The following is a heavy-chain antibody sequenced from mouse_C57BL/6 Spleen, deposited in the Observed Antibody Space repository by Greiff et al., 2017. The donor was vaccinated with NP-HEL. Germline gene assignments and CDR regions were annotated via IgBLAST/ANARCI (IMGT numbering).Heavy chain of an antibody. J-gene: IGHJ1*03. V-gene: IGHV1-4*01. CDR2: INPSSGYT. D-gene: IGHD1-1*01. Sequence: QVQLQQSGAELARPGASVKMSCKASGYTFTSYTMHWVKQRPGQGLEWIGYINPSSGYTKYNQKFKDKATLTADKSSSTAYMQLSSLTSEDSAVYYCAAATVVRYFDVWGTGTTVTVSS. CDR1: GYTFTSYT. CDR3: AAATVVRYFDV.